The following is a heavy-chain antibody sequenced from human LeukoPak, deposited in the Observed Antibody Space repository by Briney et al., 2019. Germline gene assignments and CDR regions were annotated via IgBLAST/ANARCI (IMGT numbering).Heavy chain of an antibody. CDR2: INHSGST. V-gene: IGHV4-34*01. Sequence: SETLSLTCAVYGGSFSGYYWSWIRQPPGKGLEWIGEINHSGSTNYNPSLKSRVTISVDTSKNQFSLKLSSVTAEDTAVYYCARDTSLRYFDWLPNGIDYWGQGTLVTVSS. CDR3: ARDTSLRYFDWLPNGIDY. D-gene: IGHD3-9*01. J-gene: IGHJ4*02. CDR1: GGSFSGYY.